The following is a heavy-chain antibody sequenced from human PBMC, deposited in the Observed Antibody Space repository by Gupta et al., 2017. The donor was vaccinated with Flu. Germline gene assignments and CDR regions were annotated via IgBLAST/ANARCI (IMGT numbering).Heavy chain of an antibody. D-gene: IGHD1-1*01. CDR2: IEERESEK. CDR3: VRFSTGTYGFFFDY. Sequence: VQLVESGGTLVQPGGSLRLSCAASGFILRHYYMSWIRQAPGKGLEWVAYIEERESEKFYVDSVKGRFTIFRDNAKNELYLQMNSLRAEDTAVYYCVRFSTGTYGFFFDYWGQGTVVNVSS. J-gene: IGHJ4*02. CDR1: GFILRHYY. V-gene: IGHV3-7*01.